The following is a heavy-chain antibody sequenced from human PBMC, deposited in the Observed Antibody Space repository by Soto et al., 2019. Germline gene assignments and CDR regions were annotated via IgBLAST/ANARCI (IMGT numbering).Heavy chain of an antibody. CDR2: ISSNGGST. J-gene: IGHJ4*02. CDR1: GFTFSSYA. V-gene: IGHV3-64*01. Sequence: EVQLVESGGGLVQPGGSLRLSCAASGFTFSSYAMHWVRQAPGKGLEYVSAISSNGGSTYYANSVKGRFTISRDNSKNTLYLQMGSLRAEDMAVYYCARGDCSITSCYAGILDDWGQGTLVTVSS. D-gene: IGHD2-2*01. CDR3: ARGDCSITSCYAGILDD.